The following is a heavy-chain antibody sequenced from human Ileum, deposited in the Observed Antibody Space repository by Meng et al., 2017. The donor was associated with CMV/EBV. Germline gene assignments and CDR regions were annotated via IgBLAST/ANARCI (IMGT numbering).Heavy chain of an antibody. CDR1: GDSISSFY. V-gene: IGHV4-4*07. J-gene: IGHJ4*02. Sequence: VPLQGAGPGLVKPSETLSLTCSVSGDSISSFYWSWVRQPAGKGLEYIGRINTSGDNKYNPSLKSRLTTSTDTSKNQFSLRLSFVTAADTAVYYCVCSEIGHHSVFDYWGQGILVTVSS. D-gene: IGHD2-15*01. CDR2: INTSGDN. CDR3: VCSEIGHHSVFDY.